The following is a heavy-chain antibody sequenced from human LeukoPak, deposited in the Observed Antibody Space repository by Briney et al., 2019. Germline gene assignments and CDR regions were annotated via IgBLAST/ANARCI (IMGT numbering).Heavy chain of an antibody. CDR2: VYFSGIT. V-gene: IGHV4-4*09. J-gene: IGHJ4*02. D-gene: IGHD2-21*01. Sequence: PSETLSLACTVSDDSIRTHYWSWIRQPPGKGLECIGYVYFSGITNYNPSLKSRVTMSVDTSKNQLSLKLSSVTAADTAVYYCARTARLPDSWGQGTLVTVSS. CDR3: ARTARLPDS. CDR1: DDSIRTHY.